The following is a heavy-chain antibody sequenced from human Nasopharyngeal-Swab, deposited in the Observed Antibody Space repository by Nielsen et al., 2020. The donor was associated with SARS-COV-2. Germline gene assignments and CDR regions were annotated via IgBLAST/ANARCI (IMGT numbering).Heavy chain of an antibody. D-gene: IGHD3-10*01. CDR2: ISYNGSNK. CDR3: ARDGFKLWFGELGSGDAFDI. Sequence: WIRQPPGKGLEWVAVISYNGSNKYYADSVKGRFTISRDNSKNTLYLQMNSLRAEDTAVYYCARDGFKLWFGELGSGDAFDIWGQGTMVTVSS. J-gene: IGHJ3*02. V-gene: IGHV3-30-3*01.